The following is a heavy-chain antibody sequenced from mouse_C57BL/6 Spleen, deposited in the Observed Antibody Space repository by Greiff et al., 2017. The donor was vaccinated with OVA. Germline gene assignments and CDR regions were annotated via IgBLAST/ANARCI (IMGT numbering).Heavy chain of an antibody. CDR2: FYPRDGST. CDR3: AGAYYSNSLDY. CDR1: GYTFTSYD. J-gene: IGHJ2*01. D-gene: IGHD2-5*01. Sequence: QVQLQQSGPELVKPGASVKLSCKASGYTFTSYDINWVKQRPGQGLEWIGWFYPRDGSTKYNEKFKGKATLTVDTSSSTAYMELHSLTSEDSAVYFCAGAYYSNSLDYWGQGTTLTVSS. V-gene: IGHV1-85*01.